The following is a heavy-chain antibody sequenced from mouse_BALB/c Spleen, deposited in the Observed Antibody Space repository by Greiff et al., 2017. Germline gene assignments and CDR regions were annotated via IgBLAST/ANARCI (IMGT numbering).Heavy chain of an antibody. J-gene: IGHJ2*01. CDR2: IRLKSNNYAT. V-gene: IGHV6-6*02. D-gene: IGHD1-1*02. Sequence: EVMLVESGGGLVQPGGSMKLSCVASGFTFSNYWMNWVRQSPEKGLEWVAEIRLKSNNYATHYAESVKGRFTISRDDSKSSVYLQMNNLRAEDTGIYYCTRGYGYWGQGTTLTVSS. CDR3: TRGYGY. CDR1: GFTFSNYW.